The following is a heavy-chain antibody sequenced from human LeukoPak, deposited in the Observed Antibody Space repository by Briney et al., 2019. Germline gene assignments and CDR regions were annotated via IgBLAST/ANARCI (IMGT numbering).Heavy chain of an antibody. Sequence: QPGGSLRLSCEASGFTFSTYGFHWVRQAPGKGLEWVAIIWYDGSKKFYADSVKGRFTISRGNSKNTLYLQMNSLRAEDTAVYYCAREYGYYDFWSDYYRPHYFDSWGQGTLVTVSS. J-gene: IGHJ4*02. CDR3: AREYGYYDFWSDYYRPHYFDS. CDR1: GFTFSTYG. CDR2: IWYDGSKK. D-gene: IGHD3-3*01. V-gene: IGHV3-33*01.